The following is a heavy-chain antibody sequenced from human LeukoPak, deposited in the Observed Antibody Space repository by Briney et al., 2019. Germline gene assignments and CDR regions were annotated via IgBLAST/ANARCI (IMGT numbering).Heavy chain of an antibody. V-gene: IGHV3-23*01. CDR3: TKGSHLDV. CDR1: GFTFSNYW. D-gene: IGHD3-3*02. J-gene: IGHJ6*02. CDR2: ISESGGRT. Sequence: GGSLRLSCAASGFTFSNYWMKWVRQAPGKGPEWVSSISESGGRTYYADSVTGRFTISRDNSRSTLYLQMNSLRAEDTAVYYCTKGSHLDVWGQGTMVTVSS.